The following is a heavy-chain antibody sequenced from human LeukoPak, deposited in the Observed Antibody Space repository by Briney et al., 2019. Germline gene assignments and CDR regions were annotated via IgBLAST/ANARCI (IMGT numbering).Heavy chain of an antibody. CDR3: ARDSSSWYNIYYYYYYMDV. CDR2: IKQDGSEK. D-gene: IGHD6-13*01. J-gene: IGHJ6*03. CDR1: GFTFSSYW. V-gene: IGHV3-7*01. Sequence: GESLRLSCAASGFTFSSYWMSWVRQAPGKGLEWVANIKQDGSEKYYVDSVKGRFTISRDNAKNSLYLQMNSLRAEDTAVYYCARDSSSWYNIYYYYYYMDVWGKGTTVTVSS.